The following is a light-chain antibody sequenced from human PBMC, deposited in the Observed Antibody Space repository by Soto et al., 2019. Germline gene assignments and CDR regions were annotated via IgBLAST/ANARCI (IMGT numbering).Light chain of an antibody. V-gene: IGLV4-69*02. J-gene: IGLJ2*01. CDR2: INSDGTH. CDR3: QTWDTGIVI. Sequence: QLVLTQSPSASASLGASVKFTCTLSSGHKDYAIAWHQQQPEKGPRYLMKINSDGTHYKGDGIPDRFSGFSSGAERLLIISSLQSEDEADYYCQTWDTGIVIFGGGTKLTVL. CDR1: SGHKDYA.